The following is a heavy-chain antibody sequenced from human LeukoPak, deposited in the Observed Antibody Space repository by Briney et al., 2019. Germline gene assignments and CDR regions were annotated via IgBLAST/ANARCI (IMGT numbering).Heavy chain of an antibody. CDR2: ISGSGIST. Sequence: GGSLRPSCAASGFTFSSYAMTWVRQAPRKGLEWVSGISGSGISTYYADSVKGRFTVSRDNSKNTLYLQMNGLRAEDTAVYFCARDHGRHYFDYWGQGTPVTVSS. V-gene: IGHV3-23*01. J-gene: IGHJ4*02. CDR1: GFTFSSYA. CDR3: ARDHGRHYFDY.